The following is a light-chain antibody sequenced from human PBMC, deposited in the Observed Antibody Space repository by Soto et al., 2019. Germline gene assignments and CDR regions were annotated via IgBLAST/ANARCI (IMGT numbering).Light chain of an antibody. CDR3: SSYTSSSTLVV. CDR1: SSDVGGYNY. V-gene: IGLV2-14*01. CDR2: EVS. Sequence: QSALTQPPSASGSPGQSVAISCTGTSSDVGGYNYVSWYRQHPGKAPKLMIYEVSNRPSGVSNRFSGSKSGNTASLTISGLQTEDEADYYCSSYTSSSTLVVFGGGTKLTVL. J-gene: IGLJ2*01.